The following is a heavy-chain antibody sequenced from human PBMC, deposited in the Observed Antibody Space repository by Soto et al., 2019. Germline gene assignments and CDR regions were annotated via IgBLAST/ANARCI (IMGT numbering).Heavy chain of an antibody. CDR2: ISTYSGDT. CDR3: ARHHGPTTSENWFDP. J-gene: IGHJ5*02. V-gene: IGHV1-18*01. CDR1: GYTFFTYD. Sequence: QVHLVQSGVEVKTPGASVKVSCQASGYTFFTYDISWVRQAPGQGLEWMGWISTYSGDTKYAQKFQVRVTMTTDTSTTTAYLERRSLRSDDTAVYYCARHHGPTTSENWFDPWGQGTLVNVSS. D-gene: IGHD5-12*01.